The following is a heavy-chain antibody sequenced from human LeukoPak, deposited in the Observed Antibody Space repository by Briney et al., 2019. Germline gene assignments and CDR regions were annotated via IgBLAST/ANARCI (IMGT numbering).Heavy chain of an antibody. CDR2: ISGSGSST. CDR1: GFTFSDYY. CDR3: ARDGSYDSFDI. Sequence: GGSLRLSCAASGFTFSDYYMSWIRQAPGKGLEWVSYISGSGSSTYYADSVKGRFTISRDNAKNSLHLQMNSLRAEDTAVYYCARDGSYDSFDIWGQGTMVTVSS. V-gene: IGHV3-11*04. J-gene: IGHJ3*02. D-gene: IGHD3-22*01.